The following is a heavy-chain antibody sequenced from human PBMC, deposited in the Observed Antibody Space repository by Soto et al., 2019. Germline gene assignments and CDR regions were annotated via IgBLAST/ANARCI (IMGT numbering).Heavy chain of an antibody. CDR2: IKQDGSEK. CDR1: GFTFSSYW. J-gene: IGHJ3*02. D-gene: IGHD3-22*01. V-gene: IGHV3-7*01. Sequence: GGSLRLSCAASGFTFSSYWMSWVRQAPGKGLEWVANIKQDGSEKYYVDSVKGRFTISRDNAKNSLYLQMNSLRAEDTAVYYCARDQDITTAVVAFDIWGQGTIVTVSS. CDR3: ARDQDITTAVVAFDI.